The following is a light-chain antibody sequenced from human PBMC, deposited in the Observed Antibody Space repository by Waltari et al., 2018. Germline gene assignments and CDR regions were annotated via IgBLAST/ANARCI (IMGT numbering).Light chain of an antibody. J-gene: IGLJ2*01. CDR2: GND. CDR3: GTWDNNLSAV. CDR1: ISHFGTNY. Sequence: QSVLTQPPSVSAAPGQKVTISCSGSISHFGTNYVSWYQQFPGAAPKVLIYGNDKRTTGIPDRFSGSKSGTSATLDITGLQTGDEADYYCGTWDNNLSAVFGGGTKVTVL. V-gene: IGLV1-51*02.